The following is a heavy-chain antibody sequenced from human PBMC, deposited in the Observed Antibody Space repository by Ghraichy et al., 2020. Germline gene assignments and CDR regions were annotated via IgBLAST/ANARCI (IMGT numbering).Heavy chain of an antibody. CDR3: ARLYSGYDLYYYYGMDV. CDR2: MNPNSGNT. CDR1: GYTFTSYD. D-gene: IGHD5-12*01. V-gene: IGHV1-8*01. J-gene: IGHJ6*04. Sequence: ASVKVSCKASGYTFTSYDINWVRQATGQGLEWMGWMNPNSGNTGYAQKFQGRVTMTRNTSISTAYMELSSLRSEDTAVYYCARLYSGYDLYYYYGMDVWGKGTTVTVSS.